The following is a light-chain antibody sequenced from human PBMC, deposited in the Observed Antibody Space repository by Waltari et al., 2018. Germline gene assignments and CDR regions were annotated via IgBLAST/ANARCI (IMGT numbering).Light chain of an antibody. CDR3: CSYAGSFTFI. CDR1: SSDVGSYNL. Sequence: QSALTQPASVSGSPGQSITISCTGTSSDVGSYNLVSWYQEHPGKAPKLMIYEDSKRPSGVSNRFSGSKSGNTASLTISGLQAEDEADYYCCSYAGSFTFIFGGGTKLTVL. CDR2: EDS. J-gene: IGLJ2*01. V-gene: IGLV2-23*01.